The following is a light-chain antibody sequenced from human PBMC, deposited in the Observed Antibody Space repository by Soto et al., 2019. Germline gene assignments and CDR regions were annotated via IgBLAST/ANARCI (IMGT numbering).Light chain of an antibody. Sequence: QSVLTKPPSASGTPGQRVTISCSGSSSNIGSNTVNWYQQLPGTAPKLLIYSNNQRPSGVPDRFSGSKSVTSSSLAISGLQSEDEADYYCAAWDASLSGHVVFGGGTKLTVL. CDR3: AAWDASLSGHVV. V-gene: IGLV1-44*01. J-gene: IGLJ2*01. CDR1: SSNIGSNT. CDR2: SNN.